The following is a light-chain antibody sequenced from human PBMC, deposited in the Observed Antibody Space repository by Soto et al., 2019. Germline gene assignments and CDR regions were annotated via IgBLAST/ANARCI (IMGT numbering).Light chain of an antibody. CDR3: AAWDDRLSDLL. Sequence: QSVLTQPPSASGTPGQRVTISCSGSNSNIGSNPVHWYQQFPGTAPKVLIYSNYQRPSGVPDRFSVSKSGTSASLAISGLQSEDEADYYCAAWDDRLSDLLFGGGTKVTVL. CDR1: NSNIGSNP. J-gene: IGLJ2*01. CDR2: SNY. V-gene: IGLV1-44*01.